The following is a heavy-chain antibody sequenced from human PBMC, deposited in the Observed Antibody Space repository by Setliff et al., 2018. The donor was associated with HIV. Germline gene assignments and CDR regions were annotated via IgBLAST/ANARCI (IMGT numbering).Heavy chain of an antibody. V-gene: IGHV1-18*01. CDR2: ISAYNGNT. CDR1: GYTFTNYG. D-gene: IGHD5-12*01. Sequence: GASVKVSCKASGYTFTNYGISWVRQAPGQGLEWMGWISAYNGNTNYAQKLQGRVTVTTDTSTSTAYMELRSLRSDDTAVYYCARDWLPRVLRYWGQGTLVTVSS. CDR3: ARDWLPRVLRY. J-gene: IGHJ4*02.